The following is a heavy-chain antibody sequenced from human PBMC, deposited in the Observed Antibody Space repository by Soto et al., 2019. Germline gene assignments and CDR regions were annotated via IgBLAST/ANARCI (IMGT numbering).Heavy chain of an antibody. CDR3: ARAYSDYGRYFDL. D-gene: IGHD4-17*01. CDR2: IDYSGTT. CDR1: DGSMSSGGHF. J-gene: IGHJ2*01. Sequence: QVQLQESGPGLVKPSQTLSLTCTVSDGSMSSGGHFWSWIRQNPGEGLEWVGYIDYSGTTYYNPSLKSRVVVTVDSSKKLFSLKLSSVTAADTAVYYCARAYSDYGRYFDLWGRGTLVTVSS. V-gene: IGHV4-31*03.